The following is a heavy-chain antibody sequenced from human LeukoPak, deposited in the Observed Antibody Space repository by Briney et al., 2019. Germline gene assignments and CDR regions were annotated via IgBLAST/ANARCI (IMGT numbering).Heavy chain of an antibody. Sequence: GASVKVSCKASGYTFTDYYIHWVRQDPGRGLEWMGWINPNSGGTNYAQRFQGRVTMTRDTSVSTAHMELSRLRTDDTAVYYCARIGFCPSGICYPFAFDIWGQGTMVIVSS. V-gene: IGHV1-2*02. CDR3: ARIGFCPSGICYPFAFDI. D-gene: IGHD2-8*01. J-gene: IGHJ3*02. CDR2: INPNSGGT. CDR1: GYTFTDYY.